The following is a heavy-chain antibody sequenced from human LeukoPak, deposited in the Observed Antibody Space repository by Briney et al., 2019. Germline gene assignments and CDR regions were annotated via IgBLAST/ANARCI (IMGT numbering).Heavy chain of an antibody. Sequence: PSQTLSLTCTVSGGSIGSGGYYWSWIRQHPGKGLEWIGYIYYSGSTYYNPSLKSRVTISVDTSKNQFSLKLSSVTAADTAVYYCARDGPRRWYSSGGSASYYFDYWGQGTLVTVSS. CDR3: ARDGPRRWYSSGGSASYYFDY. V-gene: IGHV4-31*03. CDR1: GGSIGSGGYY. D-gene: IGHD6-19*01. CDR2: IYYSGST. J-gene: IGHJ4*02.